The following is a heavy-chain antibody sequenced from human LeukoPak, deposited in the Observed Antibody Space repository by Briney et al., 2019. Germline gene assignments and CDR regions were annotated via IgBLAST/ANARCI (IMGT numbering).Heavy chain of an antibody. D-gene: IGHD4-11*01. J-gene: IGHJ4*02. Sequence: GGSLRLSCAASGFTVSSNYMSWVRQAPGKGLEWVSVIYSGGSTHYADSVKGRFTISRDNSKNTLYLQMNSLRAEDTAVYYCARERDYKGSVDYWGQGTLVTASS. CDR2: IYSGGST. CDR1: GFTVSSNY. V-gene: IGHV3-66*02. CDR3: ARERDYKGSVDY.